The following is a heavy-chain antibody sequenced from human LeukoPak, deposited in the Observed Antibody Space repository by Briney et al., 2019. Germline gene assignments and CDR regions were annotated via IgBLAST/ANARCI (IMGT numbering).Heavy chain of an antibody. V-gene: IGHV1-24*01. CDR2: FDPEDGET. J-gene: IGHJ4*02. CDR3: ATFGSSGWNYFDY. D-gene: IGHD6-19*01. Sequence: ASVKVSCKASGYTFTSYGISWVRQAPGKGLEWMGGFDPEDGETIYAQKFQGRVTMTEDTSTDTAYMELSSLRSEDTAVYYCATFGSSGWNYFDYWGQGTLVTVSS. CDR1: GYTFTSYG.